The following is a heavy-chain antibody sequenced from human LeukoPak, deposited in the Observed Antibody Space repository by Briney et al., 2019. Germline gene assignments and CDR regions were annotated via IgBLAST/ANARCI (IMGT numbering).Heavy chain of an antibody. V-gene: IGHV4-4*07. D-gene: IGHD3-16*01. CDR1: GGSISGYY. CDR2: IDSSGTT. Sequence: SETLSLTCTVSGGSISGYYWSWIRQPAGKGLEWIGRIDSSGTTNYNSSLRSRVTMSVDTSKNQFSLKLNSVAAADTAVYYCARDLGDRARAYFVFDYWGQGTLVIVSS. J-gene: IGHJ4*02. CDR3: ARDLGDRARAYFVFDY.